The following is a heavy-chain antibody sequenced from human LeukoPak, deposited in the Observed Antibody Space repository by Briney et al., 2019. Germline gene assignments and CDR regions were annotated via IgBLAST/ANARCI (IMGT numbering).Heavy chain of an antibody. D-gene: IGHD3-22*01. J-gene: IGHJ4*02. CDR2: ISYDGSSK. CDR1: GFIFSRYG. Sequence: GGSLRLSCGASGFIFSRYGMHWVRQAPGKGLEWVAAISYDGSSKYYGDSVKGRITISRDNSKNTLYLQMSSLRAEDTAVYYCARRAGDYSHPYDYWGQGTLVTVSS. V-gene: IGHV3-30*03. CDR3: ARRAGDYSHPYDY.